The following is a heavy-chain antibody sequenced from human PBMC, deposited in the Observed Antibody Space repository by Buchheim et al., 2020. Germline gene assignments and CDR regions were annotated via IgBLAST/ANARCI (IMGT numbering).Heavy chain of an antibody. CDR2: IYYSGST. D-gene: IGHD5-18*01. V-gene: IGHV4-39*01. CDR3: AGGPPRYSYGYGGENYFDY. J-gene: IGHJ4*02. Sequence: QLQLQESGPGLVKPSETLSLTCTVSGGSISSSSYYWGWIRQPPGKGLEWIGSIYYSGSTYYNPSLKSRVTISVDTSKNQFSLKLSSVTAADTAVYYCAGGPPRYSYGYGGENYFDYWGQGTL. CDR1: GGSISSSSYY.